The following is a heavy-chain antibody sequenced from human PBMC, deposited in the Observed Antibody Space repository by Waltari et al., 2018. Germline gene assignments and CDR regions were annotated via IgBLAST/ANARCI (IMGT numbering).Heavy chain of an antibody. D-gene: IGHD1-26*01. CDR2: IYYSGST. Sequence: QLQLQESGPGLVKPSETLSLTCTVPGGSISSSSYYWGWIRQPPGKGLGWIGSIYYSGSTYYNPSLKSRVTISVDTSKNQFSLKLSSVTAADTAVYYCASSGELHRPFDYWGQGTLVTVSS. CDR3: ASSGELHRPFDY. V-gene: IGHV4-39*07. CDR1: GGSISSSSYY. J-gene: IGHJ4*02.